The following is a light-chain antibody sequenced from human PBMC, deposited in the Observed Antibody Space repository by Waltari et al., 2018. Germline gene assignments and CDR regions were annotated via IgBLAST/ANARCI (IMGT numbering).Light chain of an antibody. CDR2: DVS. CDR3: ISYTNTYTLGL. Sequence: QSALTQPASVSGSLGQSIPISCTGSGSDIGAYDFVSWYQQYPGKPPKLIIYDVSTRPSEVSNRCSGSKSGNTASLAISGLQAEDEADYYCISYTNTYTLGLFGGGTKLTVL. CDR1: GSDIGAYDF. V-gene: IGLV2-14*03. J-gene: IGLJ3*02.